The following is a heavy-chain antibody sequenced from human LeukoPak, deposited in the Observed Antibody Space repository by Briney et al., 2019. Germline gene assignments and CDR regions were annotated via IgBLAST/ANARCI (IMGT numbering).Heavy chain of an antibody. CDR1: GYPLSSYY. V-gene: IGHV3-66*02. CDR2: IYNAGRT. Sequence: GGSLRLSCAASGYPLSSYYLRWVPHAPGRGLVGVSDIYNAGRTYHADSVKGRFTISRDNSKNMVYLQTNRLRVEDTAVYYCARGLAAAGTLGFDYWGQGTLVTVSS. J-gene: IGHJ4*02. CDR3: ARGLAAAGTLGFDY. D-gene: IGHD6-13*01.